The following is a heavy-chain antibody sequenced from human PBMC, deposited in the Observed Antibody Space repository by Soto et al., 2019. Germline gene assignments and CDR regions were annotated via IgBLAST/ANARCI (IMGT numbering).Heavy chain of an antibody. CDR3: AKVGDSGWSGFDY. Sequence: GGSLRLSCAASGYTFSSYAMSWVRQGPGKGLEWVSVISGSGSTYYADSVKGRFTISRDNSKNTLYLQMNSLRGEDTAVYYCAKVGDSGWSGFDYWGQGTLVTVSS. V-gene: IGHV3-23*01. CDR1: GYTFSSYA. J-gene: IGHJ4*02. CDR2: ISGSGST. D-gene: IGHD6-19*01.